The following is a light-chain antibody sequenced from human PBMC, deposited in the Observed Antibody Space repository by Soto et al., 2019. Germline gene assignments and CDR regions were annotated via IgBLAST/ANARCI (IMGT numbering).Light chain of an antibody. V-gene: IGLV2-14*01. J-gene: IGLJ2*01. CDR1: SSDVGGHNY. CDR3: SSYTSINTPHVV. CDR2: DVS. Sequence: QSALTQPASVSGSPGKSITISCTGTSSDVGGHNYVSWYQQHPGKAPKLMIYDVSNRPSGVSKRFSGSKSGNTASLTISGHQAEDEADYYCSSYTSINTPHVVFGGGTKLTVL.